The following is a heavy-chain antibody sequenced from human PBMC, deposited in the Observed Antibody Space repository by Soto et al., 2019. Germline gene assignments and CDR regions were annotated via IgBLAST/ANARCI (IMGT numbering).Heavy chain of an antibody. V-gene: IGHV1-3*01. Sequence: GASVKVSCKASGYTFTSYAMHWVRQAPGQRLEWMGWINAGNGNTKYSQKFQGRVTITRDTSASTAFMELSSLRSEDTAVYYCARDARVLRYFDWLRSGGFDYWGQGTLVTVSS. D-gene: IGHD3-9*01. J-gene: IGHJ4*02. CDR2: INAGNGNT. CDR3: ARDARVLRYFDWLRSGGFDY. CDR1: GYTFTSYA.